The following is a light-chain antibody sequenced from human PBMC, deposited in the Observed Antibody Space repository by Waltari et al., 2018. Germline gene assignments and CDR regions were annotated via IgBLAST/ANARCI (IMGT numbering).Light chain of an antibody. CDR3: AAWDDSLNGHWE. CDR2: GPD. CDR1: SLSRYI. V-gene: IGLV3-19*01. Sequence: SSDLTQDPSLSVALGQTVRHTCQGDSLSRYIASRYQQRTGQAPILVLYGPDNRPSGIPDRFSGSTSGNTASLTITGAQAEDEADYYCAAWDDSLNGHWEFGGGTKLTVL. J-gene: IGLJ2*01.